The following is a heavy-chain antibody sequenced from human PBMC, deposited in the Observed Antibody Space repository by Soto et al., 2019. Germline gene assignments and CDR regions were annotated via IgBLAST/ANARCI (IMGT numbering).Heavy chain of an antibody. CDR1: GFTFSSYA. CDR3: AKRYGGNSRPFDY. CDR2: ISGSGGST. Sequence: GGSLRLSCSASGFTFSSYAMSCVRQAPGKGLEWVSAISGSGGSTYYADSVKGRFTISRDNSKNTLYLQMNSLRAEGTAVYYCAKRYGGNSRPFDYWGQGTLVTVSS. V-gene: IGHV3-23*01. D-gene: IGHD4-17*01. J-gene: IGHJ4*02.